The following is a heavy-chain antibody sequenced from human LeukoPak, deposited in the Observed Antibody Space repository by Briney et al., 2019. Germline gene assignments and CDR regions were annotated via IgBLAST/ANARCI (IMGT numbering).Heavy chain of an antibody. Sequence: TSETLSLTCTVSGGSISGYYWSWIRQPPGKGLEWIGEINHSGSTNYNPSLKSRVTISVDTSKNQFSLKLSSVTAADTAVYYCARGLEGYYPYYFDYWGQGTLVTVSS. CDR1: GGSISGYY. J-gene: IGHJ4*02. V-gene: IGHV4-34*01. CDR2: INHSGST. D-gene: IGHD2-15*01. CDR3: ARGLEGYYPYYFDY.